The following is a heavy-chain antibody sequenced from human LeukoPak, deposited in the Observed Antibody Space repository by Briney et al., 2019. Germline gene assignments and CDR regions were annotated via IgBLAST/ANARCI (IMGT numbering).Heavy chain of an antibody. V-gene: IGHV3-66*01. D-gene: IGHD3-22*01. Sequence: GGSLRLSCVASGFNVSSSYMSWVRKAPGKGPEWLSVIYRGGTTYYAGSVKGRFTISRDDSKNTLYLQMNSLRAEDTAVYYCARDYYYDDSGQPVRLDYWGQGTLVTVSS. J-gene: IGHJ4*02. CDR2: IYRGGTT. CDR3: ARDYYYDDSGQPVRLDY. CDR1: GFNVSSSY.